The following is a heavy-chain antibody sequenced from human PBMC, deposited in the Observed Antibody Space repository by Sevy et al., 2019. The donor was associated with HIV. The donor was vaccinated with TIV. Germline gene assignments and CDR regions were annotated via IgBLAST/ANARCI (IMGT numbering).Heavy chain of an antibody. Sequence: LSLTCAASGFTFSSYAMSWVRQAPGKGLEWVSAISGSGGSTYYADSVKGRFTISRDNSKNTLYLQMNSLRAEDTAVYYCAKDGIAAAGKDYWGQGTLVTVSS. J-gene: IGHJ4*02. D-gene: IGHD6-13*01. CDR3: AKDGIAAAGKDY. CDR2: ISGSGGST. V-gene: IGHV3-23*01. CDR1: GFTFSSYA.